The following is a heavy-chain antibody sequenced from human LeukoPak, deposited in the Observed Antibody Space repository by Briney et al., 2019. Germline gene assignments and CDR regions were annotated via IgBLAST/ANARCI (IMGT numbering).Heavy chain of an antibody. CDR3: ARCGEMAKIDY. CDR1: GGSFSGYY. J-gene: IGHJ4*02. V-gene: IGHV4-34*01. D-gene: IGHD3-10*01. CDR2: INHSGST. Sequence: SETLSLTCAVYGGSFSGYYWSWIRQPPGTGLEWIGEINHSGSTNYNPSLKSRVTISVDTSKNQFSLKLSSVTAADTAVYYCARCGEMAKIDYWGQGTLVTVSS.